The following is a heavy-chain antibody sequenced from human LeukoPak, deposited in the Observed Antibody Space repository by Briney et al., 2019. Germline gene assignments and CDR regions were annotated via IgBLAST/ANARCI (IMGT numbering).Heavy chain of an antibody. CDR2: INPSGRST. Sequence: ASVRVSCKASGYAFTSNHIHWVRQAPGQGLEWMGIINPSGRSTNYAQKFQGRVTMTSHTSTSTVFMELTSLRSEDPAVYYCAKEEGQVPGPLVVAGTYYFDYWGQGTLVTVSS. D-gene: IGHD2-15*01. CDR1: GYAFTSNH. V-gene: IGHV1-46*01. CDR3: AKEEGQVPGPLVVAGTYYFDY. J-gene: IGHJ4*02.